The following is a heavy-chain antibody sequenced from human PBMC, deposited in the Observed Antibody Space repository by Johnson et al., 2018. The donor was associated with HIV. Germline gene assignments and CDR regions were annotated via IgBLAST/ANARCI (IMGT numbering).Heavy chain of an antibody. D-gene: IGHD6-19*01. CDR3: AKGWIGMQWLVLSDAFDI. Sequence: EVQLVESGGGVVQPGRSLRLSCAASGFTVSSNYMSWVRQAPGKGLEWVSVIYSGGSTYYADSVKGRFTISRDNSKNTLYLQMNTLRAEDTAVYYCAKGWIGMQWLVLSDAFDIWGQGTMVTVSS. CDR1: GFTVSSNY. V-gene: IGHV3-66*01. CDR2: IYSGGST. J-gene: IGHJ3*02.